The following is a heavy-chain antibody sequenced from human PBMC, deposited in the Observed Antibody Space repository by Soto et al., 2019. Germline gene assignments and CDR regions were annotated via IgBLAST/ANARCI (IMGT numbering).Heavy chain of an antibody. Sequence: PSETLSLTCTVSGGSISRYYWSWIRQPPGKGLEWIGYMYNTGSTIYNPSLKSRVTISVDTSKNQFSLKLNSVTAADTAVYYCARVADCSGGRCYFSVDYWGQGTLVTVS. J-gene: IGHJ4*02. D-gene: IGHD2-15*01. V-gene: IGHV4-59*01. CDR3: ARVADCSGGRCYFSVDY. CDR2: MYNTGST. CDR1: GGSISRYY.